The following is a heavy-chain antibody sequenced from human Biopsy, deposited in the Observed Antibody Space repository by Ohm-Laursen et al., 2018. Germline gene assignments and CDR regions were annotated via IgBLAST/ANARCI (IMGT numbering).Heavy chain of an antibody. D-gene: IGHD2-2*01. V-gene: IGHV4-59*01. Sequence: SETLSLTCAVYGESFNGYYWSWIRKSPGKGLEWPAYISYTGGITSNPSLNGRATMSLDTSKNQFSLRLIYVTAADTAVYHCARMPHFDYWGQGILVTVSS. CDR1: GESFNGYY. J-gene: IGHJ4*02. CDR3: ARMPHFDY. CDR2: ISYTGGI.